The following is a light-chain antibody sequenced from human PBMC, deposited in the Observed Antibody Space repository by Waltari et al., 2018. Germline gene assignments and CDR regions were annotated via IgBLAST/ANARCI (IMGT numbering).Light chain of an antibody. Sequence: DIVMTQSPDSLAVSLGERATINCKSSQNVLYRSNSKNYLACYQEKPGQPPKVLIYWASTREYGVPGRFTGSGSGTDFTLTISSLQAEDLAVYYCQQYYDTPWTFGQGTKVEIK. J-gene: IGKJ1*01. V-gene: IGKV4-1*01. CDR3: QQYYDTPWT. CDR1: QNVLYRSNSKNY. CDR2: WAS.